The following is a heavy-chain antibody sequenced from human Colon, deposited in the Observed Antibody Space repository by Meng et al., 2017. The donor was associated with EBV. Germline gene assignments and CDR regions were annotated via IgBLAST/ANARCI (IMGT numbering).Heavy chain of an antibody. J-gene: IGHJ4*02. V-gene: IGHV4-34*01. D-gene: IGHD6-19*01. CDR3: ARVSSGWDYFDY. CDR2: INHGGRT. Sequence: QVQLQQWGAGLLKPSESLSLTCTVSGGSFSVYYWRWIRQSPGKGLEWIGEINHGGRTTYNPSLKSRVTFPVDTSRNQFSLRMSSVTAADTAVYYCARVSSGWDYFDYWGQGTLVTVSS. CDR1: GGSFSVYY.